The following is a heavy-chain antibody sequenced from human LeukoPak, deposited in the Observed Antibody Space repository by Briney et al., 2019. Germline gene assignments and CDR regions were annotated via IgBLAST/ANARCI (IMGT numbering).Heavy chain of an antibody. CDR2: IDYSGST. CDR3: ARRPYYYDSSGYLPGLFDY. J-gene: IGHJ4*02. CDR1: GGSISSRSSY. Sequence: SETLSLTCTVSGGSISSRSSYWGWIRQPPGKGLEWIGSIDYSGSTYYNPSLRSRVAISVDTSKNQFSLKLRSLTAADTAVYYCARRPYYYDSSGYLPGLFDYWGQGTLVTVSS. D-gene: IGHD3-22*01. V-gene: IGHV4-39*01.